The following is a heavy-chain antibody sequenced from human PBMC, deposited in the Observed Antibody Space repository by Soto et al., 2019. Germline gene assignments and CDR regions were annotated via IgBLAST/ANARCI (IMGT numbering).Heavy chain of an antibody. CDR3: AGTTSHQWYYMDV. CDR1: GESVSRNSAA. D-gene: IGHD1-7*01. V-gene: IGHV6-1*01. J-gene: IGHJ6*03. Sequence: PSQTLSLTGASSGESVSRNSAAWNWIRLSPSRGLEWLARTYYRSRWYNDYAVSVRSRITVNPDTSKNQFSLQLTSVTPEDTAVYYCAGTTSHQWYYMDVWGKGTTVTVSS. CDR2: TYYRSRWYN.